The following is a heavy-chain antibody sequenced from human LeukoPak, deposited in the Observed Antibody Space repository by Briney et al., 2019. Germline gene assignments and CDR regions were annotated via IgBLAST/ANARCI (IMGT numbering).Heavy chain of an antibody. CDR1: GYSFTTYW. CDR3: ARHVGLRYNYGQFDY. CDR2: IFPGDSAT. J-gene: IGHJ4*02. Sequence: GESLKISCEGSGYSFTTYWIAWVRQMPGKGLEWMGIIFPGDSATRYSPSFQGQVTISADKSISTAYLQWSSLKASDSAMYYCARHVGLRYNYGQFDYWGQGTLVTVSS. D-gene: IGHD5-18*01. V-gene: IGHV5-51*01.